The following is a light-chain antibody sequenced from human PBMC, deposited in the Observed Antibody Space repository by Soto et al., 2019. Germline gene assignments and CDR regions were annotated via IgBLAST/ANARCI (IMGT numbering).Light chain of an antibody. V-gene: IGKV3-15*01. CDR2: GAS. CDR3: QHYNHWLWT. J-gene: IGKJ5*01. Sequence: EIMMTQSPATLSVSTGERATLSCRASQSVKSSLAWYQQKPGQAPRLLIYGASTRATGIPARFSGSGSGTEFTLTISSLQSEDSAVYYCQHYNHWLWTFGQGTRLEIK. CDR1: QSVKSS.